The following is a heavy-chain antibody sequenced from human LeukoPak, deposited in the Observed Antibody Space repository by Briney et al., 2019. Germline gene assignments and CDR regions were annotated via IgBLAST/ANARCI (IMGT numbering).Heavy chain of an antibody. V-gene: IGHV4-59*01. Sequence: SETLSLTCAVYGGSFSGYYWSWIRQPPGKGLEWIGYIYYSGSTNYNPSLKSRVTISVDTSKNQFSLKLSSVTAADTAMYYCARDVHCSGGSCYWFDPWGQGTLVTVSS. D-gene: IGHD2-15*01. J-gene: IGHJ5*02. CDR2: IYYSGST. CDR1: GGSFSGYY. CDR3: ARDVHCSGGSCYWFDP.